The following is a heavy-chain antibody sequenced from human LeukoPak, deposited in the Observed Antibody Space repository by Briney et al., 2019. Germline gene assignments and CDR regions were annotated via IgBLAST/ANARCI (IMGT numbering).Heavy chain of an antibody. V-gene: IGHV3-7*03. J-gene: IGHJ4*02. D-gene: IGHD3-3*01. CDR1: GFTFGKYW. CDR3: ARDQYDTWSRRGNFDS. CDR2: IKLDGSEK. Sequence: GGSLRLSCVASGFTFGKYWMSWVRQAPGKGLERVANIKLDGSEKNYVDSVKGRFTISRDNTKNSLYLQMNSLRAEDTAVFYCARDQYDTWSRRGNFDSWGQGTLVIVSS.